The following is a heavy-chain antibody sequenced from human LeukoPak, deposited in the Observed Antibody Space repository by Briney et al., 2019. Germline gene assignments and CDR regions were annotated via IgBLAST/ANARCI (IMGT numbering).Heavy chain of an antibody. V-gene: IGHV3-30*18. Sequence: GRSLRLSCAASGFTFSSYGMHWVRQAPGKGLEWVAVISYDGSNKYYADSVKGRFTISRDNSKNTLYLQMNSLRAEDPAVYYCAKSGYCGGDCYDYWGQGTLVTVSS. D-gene: IGHD2-21*01. CDR3: AKSGYCGGDCYDY. J-gene: IGHJ4*02. CDR2: ISYDGSNK. CDR1: GFTFSSYG.